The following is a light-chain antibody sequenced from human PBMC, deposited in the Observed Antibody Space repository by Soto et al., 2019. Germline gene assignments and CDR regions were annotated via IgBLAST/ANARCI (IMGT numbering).Light chain of an antibody. CDR2: DAS. CDR1: QSVSNY. J-gene: IGKJ5*01. V-gene: IGKV3-11*01. Sequence: EIVFTQSPVTLSLSPGEKATLSCRASQSVSNYLGWYQQKPGQAPRLLIYDASNRATGIPARFSGSGSGTDFTLTISSLGTEEFAVYYCQHRGTFGQGTRLEIK. CDR3: QHRGT.